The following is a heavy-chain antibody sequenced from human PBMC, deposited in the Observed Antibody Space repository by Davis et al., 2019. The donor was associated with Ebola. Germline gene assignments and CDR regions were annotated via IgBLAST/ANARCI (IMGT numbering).Heavy chain of an antibody. CDR3: ARGGSFYSHRRNYYFDI. CDR2: INPSGGST. Sequence: ASVKVSCKASGYTFNTYFIHWVRQAPGQGLEWVGIINPSGGSTTYAQKFQGRVTMTRDTSTSTVYMDLRSLKSEDTAVYYCARGGSFYSHRRNYYFDIWGQGTIVTVSS. D-gene: IGHD3-22*01. CDR1: GYTFNTYF. J-gene: IGHJ4*02. V-gene: IGHV1-46*02.